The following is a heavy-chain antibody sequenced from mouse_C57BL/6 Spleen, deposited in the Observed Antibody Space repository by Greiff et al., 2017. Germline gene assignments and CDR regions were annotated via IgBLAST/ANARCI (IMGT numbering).Heavy chain of an antibody. Sequence: QVQLQQSGPELVKPGASVKLSCKASGYTFTSYGISWVKQRTGQGLEWIGEIYPRSGNTYYNEKFKGKATLTADKSSSTAYMGLRSLTSEDSAVYFCAHYYYGSSSDYAMDYWGQGTSVTVSS. D-gene: IGHD1-1*01. CDR1: GYTFTSYG. CDR3: AHYYYGSSSDYAMDY. J-gene: IGHJ4*01. V-gene: IGHV1-81*01. CDR2: IYPRSGNT.